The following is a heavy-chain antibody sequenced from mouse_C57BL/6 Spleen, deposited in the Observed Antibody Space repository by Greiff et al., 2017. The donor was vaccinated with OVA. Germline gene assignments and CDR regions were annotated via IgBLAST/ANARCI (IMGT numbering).Heavy chain of an antibody. D-gene: IGHD1-1*01. CDR2: IYPGSGST. J-gene: IGHJ4*01. Sequence: QVQLQQPGAELVKPGASVKMSCKASGYTFTSYWITWVKQRPGQGLEWIGDIYPGSGSTNYNEKFKSKATLTVDTSSSTAYMQLSSLTSEDSAVYYGAREVYYGSSHYAMDYWGQGTSVTVSS. V-gene: IGHV1-55*01. CDR3: AREVYYGSSHYAMDY. CDR1: GYTFTSYW.